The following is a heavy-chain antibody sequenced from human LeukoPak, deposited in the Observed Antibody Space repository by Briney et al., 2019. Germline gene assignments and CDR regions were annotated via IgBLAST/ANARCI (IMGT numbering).Heavy chain of an antibody. CDR3: ARFSQYYDSPTHYLDY. J-gene: IGHJ4*02. D-gene: IGHD3-16*01. CDR2: INHSGST. Sequence: PSETLSLTCAVYGGSFSGYYWSWIRQPPGKGLEWIGEINHSGSTNYNPSLKSRVTISVDTSKNQFSLRLNSVTAADTAVYHCARFSQYYDSPTHYLDYWGQGILVTVSS. V-gene: IGHV4-34*01. CDR1: GGSFSGYY.